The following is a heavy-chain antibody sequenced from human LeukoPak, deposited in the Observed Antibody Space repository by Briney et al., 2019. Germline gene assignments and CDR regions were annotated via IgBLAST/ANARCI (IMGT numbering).Heavy chain of an antibody. CDR1: VYTFTSYG. D-gene: IGHD3-22*01. V-gene: IGHV1-18*01. CDR2: ISAYNCNT. Sequence: ASVKVSCKASVYTFTSYGISWVRQAPGQGLEGMGWISAYNCNTNYAQKLQGRVTMTTDTSTSTAYMELRSLRSDDTAVYYCAREETGSSGYYYTYFDYWGQGTLVTVSS. CDR3: AREETGSSGYYYTYFDY. J-gene: IGHJ4*02.